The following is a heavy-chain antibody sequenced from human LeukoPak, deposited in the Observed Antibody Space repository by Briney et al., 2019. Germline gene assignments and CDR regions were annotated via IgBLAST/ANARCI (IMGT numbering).Heavy chain of an antibody. CDR3: AKVAPGVRFLEWLFQRGWFDP. CDR2: ISGSGGST. V-gene: IGHV3-23*01. D-gene: IGHD3-3*01. CDR1: GFTFSSYA. Sequence: GGSLRLPCAACGFTFSSYAMSWVRQAPGKGLEWVSAISGSGGSTYYADSVKGRFTISRDNSKNTLYLQMNSLRAEDTAVYYCAKVAPGVRFLEWLFQRGWFDPWGQGTLVTVSS. J-gene: IGHJ5*02.